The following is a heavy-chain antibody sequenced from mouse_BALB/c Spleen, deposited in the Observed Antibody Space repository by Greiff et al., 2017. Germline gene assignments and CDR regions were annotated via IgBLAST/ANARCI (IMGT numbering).Heavy chain of an antibody. D-gene: IGHD2-4*01. J-gene: IGHJ3*01. V-gene: IGHV5-6-3*01. CDR1: GFTFSSYG. CDR3: ARDQGMIPAWFAY. CDR2: INSNGGST. Sequence: EVNVVESGGGLVQPGGSLKLSCAASGFTFSSYGMSWVRQTPDKRLELVATINSNGGSTYYPDSVKGRFTISRDNAKNTLYLQMSSLKSEDTAMYYCARDQGMIPAWFAYWGQGTLVTVSA.